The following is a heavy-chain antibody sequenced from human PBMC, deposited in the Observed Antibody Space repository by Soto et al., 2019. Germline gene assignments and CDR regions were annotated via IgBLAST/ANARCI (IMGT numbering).Heavy chain of an antibody. Sequence: QVPLVQSGAEVKKPGASVKVSCKVSGYTLTELSMHWVRQAPGKGLEWMGGFDPEDGETIYAQKFQGRVTMTEDTSTDTAYMELSSLRSEDTAVYYCATARSPRYCSGGSCYSVGLAHDYWGQGTLVTVSS. CDR1: GYTLTELS. J-gene: IGHJ4*02. V-gene: IGHV1-24*01. CDR3: ATARSPRYCSGGSCYSVGLAHDY. D-gene: IGHD2-15*01. CDR2: FDPEDGET.